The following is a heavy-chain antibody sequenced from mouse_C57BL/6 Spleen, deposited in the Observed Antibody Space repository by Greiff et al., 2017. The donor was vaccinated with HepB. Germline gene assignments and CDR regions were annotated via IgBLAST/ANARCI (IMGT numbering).Heavy chain of an antibody. J-gene: IGHJ2*01. CDR1: GYAFSSYW. D-gene: IGHD1-1*01. CDR3: ARAPRYYGSYFDY. CDR2: IYPGDGDT. V-gene: IGHV1-80*01. Sequence: QVQLKQSGAELVKPGASVKISCKASGYAFSSYWMNWVKQRPGKGLEWIGQIYPGDGDTNYNGKFKGKATLTADKSSSTAYMQLSSLTSEDSAVYFCARAPRYYGSYFDYWGQGTTLTVSS.